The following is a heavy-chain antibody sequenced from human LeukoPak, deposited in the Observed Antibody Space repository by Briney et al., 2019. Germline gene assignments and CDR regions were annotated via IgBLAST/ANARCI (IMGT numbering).Heavy chain of an antibody. CDR2: IRYDGSNK. J-gene: IGHJ4*02. D-gene: IGHD3-22*01. CDR3: ATLPYYYDSSGSYYFDY. V-gene: IGHV3-30*02. Sequence: GGSLRLSCAASGFIFNSYGMHWVRQAPGKGLEWVAFIRYDGSNKYYADSVKGRSTISRDNSKNTLYLQMNSLRVEDTAVYYCATLPYYYDSSGSYYFDYWGQGTLVTVSS. CDR1: GFIFNSYG.